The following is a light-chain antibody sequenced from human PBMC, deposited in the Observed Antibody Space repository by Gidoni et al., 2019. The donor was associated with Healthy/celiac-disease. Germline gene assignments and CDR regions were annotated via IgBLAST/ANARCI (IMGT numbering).Light chain of an antibody. CDR3: QQYGSSPFRCT. J-gene: IGKJ2*02. Sequence: EIVLTQSPGTLSLSPGERATLSCRASQSVSSSYLAWYQQKPGQAPRLLIYGASSGATGIPDRFSGSGSGTDFTLTISRLEPEDFAVYYCQQYGSSPFRCTFGQGTKLEIK. CDR1: QSVSSSY. CDR2: GAS. V-gene: IGKV3-20*01.